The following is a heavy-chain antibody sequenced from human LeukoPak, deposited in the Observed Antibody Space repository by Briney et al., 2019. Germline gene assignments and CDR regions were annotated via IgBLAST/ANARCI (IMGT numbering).Heavy chain of an antibody. Sequence: GASVKVSCKASGYTFISYDIDWVRQVTGQGLEWMGWMSPKSGNTDYAQKFKGRVTMTRNTSINTAYLELSSLTSDDTAVYFCARGVGGLGNMDVWGKGTTV. CDR2: MSPKSGNT. V-gene: IGHV1-8*01. CDR1: GYTFISYD. D-gene: IGHD3-16*01. CDR3: ARGVGGLGNMDV. J-gene: IGHJ6*03.